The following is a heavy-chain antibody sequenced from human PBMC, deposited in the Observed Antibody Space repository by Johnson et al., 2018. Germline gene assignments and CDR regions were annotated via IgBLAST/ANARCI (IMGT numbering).Heavy chain of an antibody. CDR2: ISYDGSNK. CDR1: GFPFKNYG. J-gene: IGHJ6*02. D-gene: IGHD6-13*01. CDR3: PTSLAAAGSHDYYYGMDV. V-gene: IGHV3-30*03. Sequence: QVQLVQSGGGVVQPGRSLRLSCAASGFPFKNYGMPWVRQPPGKGLEWVAVISYDGSNKYYADSVTGRFTISRDNSKNTLYLQRNILRAEDTAVDYCPTSLAAAGSHDYYYGMDVWGQGTTGNVSS.